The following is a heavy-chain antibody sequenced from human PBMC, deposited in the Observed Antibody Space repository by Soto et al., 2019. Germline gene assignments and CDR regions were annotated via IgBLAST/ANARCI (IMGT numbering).Heavy chain of an antibody. V-gene: IGHV4-59*08. J-gene: IGHJ5*01. CDR1: SPF. Sequence: SPFWSSMRQPPGKGLEWIGYIYDSGSTYNNSSLKSRVIMSVDTSKNQFSLKLISVTAADTAVYYCSRDMISW. D-gene: IGHD3-16*01. CDR2: IYDSGST. CDR3: SRDMIS.